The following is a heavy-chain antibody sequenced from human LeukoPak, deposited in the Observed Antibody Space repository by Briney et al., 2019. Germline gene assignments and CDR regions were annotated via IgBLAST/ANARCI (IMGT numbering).Heavy chain of an antibody. CDR3: ARELKETGELDY. J-gene: IGHJ4*02. CDR1: GGSISSSY. Sequence: SETLSLTCTVSGGSISSSYWNWIRQPPGRGLEWIGDIHYSGSTNYNPSLKSRVTISVDTSKNQFSLKLSSVTAADTAVYYCARELKETGELDYWGQGTLVTVSS. V-gene: IGHV4-59*12. D-gene: IGHD7-27*01. CDR2: IHYSGST.